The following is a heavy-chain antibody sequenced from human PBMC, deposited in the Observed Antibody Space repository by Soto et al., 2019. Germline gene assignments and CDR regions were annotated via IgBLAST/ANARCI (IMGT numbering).Heavy chain of an antibody. Sequence: GGSLRLSCAASGFTFSSYGMHWVRQAPGKGLEWVAVISYDGSNKYYADSVKGRFTISRDNSKNTLYLQMNSLRAEDTAVYYCAKAQYCSGGSCYGDSLATFDYWGQGTLVTVSS. CDR1: GFTFSSYG. V-gene: IGHV3-30*18. CDR2: ISYDGSNK. J-gene: IGHJ4*02. CDR3: AKAQYCSGGSCYGDSLATFDY. D-gene: IGHD2-15*01.